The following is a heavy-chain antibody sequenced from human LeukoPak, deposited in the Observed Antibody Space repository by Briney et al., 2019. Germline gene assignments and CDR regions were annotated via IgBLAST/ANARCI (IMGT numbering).Heavy chain of an antibody. CDR1: GFPFSGYW. CDR2: IDDDGAGT. Sequence: GGSLRLSCAASGFPFSGYWKHWVRHAPGKGLVWVSRIDDDGAGTTYADSVKGRFTISRDNAKNTLYLQMNSLRVEDTAVYYCARSASGYDAWGQGTLVTVSS. D-gene: IGHD5-12*01. V-gene: IGHV3-74*01. J-gene: IGHJ5*02. CDR3: ARSASGYDA.